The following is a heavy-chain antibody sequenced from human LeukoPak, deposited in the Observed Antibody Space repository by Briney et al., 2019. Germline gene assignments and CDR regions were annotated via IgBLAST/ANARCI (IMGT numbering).Heavy chain of an antibody. CDR1: GGSISSGDYY. V-gene: IGHV4-30-4*01. CDR3: ARGPVVVVADNWFDP. CDR2: IYYSGST. Sequence: PSETLSLTCTVSGGSISSGDYYWSWIRQPPGTGLERIGYIYYSGSTYYNPSLKSRVTISVDTSKNQFSLKLSSVTAADTAVYYCARGPVVVVADNWFDPWGQGTLVTVSS. D-gene: IGHD2-15*01. J-gene: IGHJ5*02.